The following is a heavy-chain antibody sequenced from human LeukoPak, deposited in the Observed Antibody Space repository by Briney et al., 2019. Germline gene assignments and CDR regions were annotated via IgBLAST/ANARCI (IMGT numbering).Heavy chain of an antibody. V-gene: IGHV4-59*02. CDR2: MYYRGST. D-gene: IGHD1-26*01. J-gene: IGHJ3*02. CDR3: ARAQGTIVGAPFAFDI. Sequence: PSETLSLTCTVSGGSVSSHYWSWIRQPPGKGLEWIGYMYYRGSTNYNPSLKSRVTISVDTSKNQFSLKLSSVTAADTAVYYCARAQGTIVGAPFAFDIWGQGTMVTVSS. CDR1: GGSVSSHY.